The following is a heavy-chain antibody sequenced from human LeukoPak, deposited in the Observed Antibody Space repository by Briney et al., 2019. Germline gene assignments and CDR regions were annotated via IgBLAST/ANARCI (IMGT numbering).Heavy chain of an antibody. Sequence: GGSLSLSCAASGFTVNNNFLICVRQAPGKGLEWVSVIYSGGTTYYTDSVKGRFTVSRDNSKNTLYLQMNSLRAEDTAVYYCARWEGSYWGQGTLVTVSS. V-gene: IGHV3-66*01. J-gene: IGHJ4*02. CDR1: GFTVNNNF. D-gene: IGHD1-26*01. CDR2: IYSGGTT. CDR3: ARWEGSY.